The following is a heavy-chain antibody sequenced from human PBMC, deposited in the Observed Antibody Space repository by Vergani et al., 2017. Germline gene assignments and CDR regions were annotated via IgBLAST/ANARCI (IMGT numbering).Heavy chain of an antibody. CDR1: GDSISNGDRY. CDR2: IYYSGTT. J-gene: IGHJ4*02. D-gene: IGHD3-10*01. V-gene: IGHV4-30-4*08. Sequence: QVKLQESGPGLLKPSQTLSLTCTVSGDSISNGDRYWSWIRQPPGKGLEWIGYIYYSGTTYYNPSLTSRLTISVDTSKNQISLRLTSVNAADTAVYFCARVGGPTSYYGFDYWGQGTLVTVSS. CDR3: ARVGGPTSYYGFDY.